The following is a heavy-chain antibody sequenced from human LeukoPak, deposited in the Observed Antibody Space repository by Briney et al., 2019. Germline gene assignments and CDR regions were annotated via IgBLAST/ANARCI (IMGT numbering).Heavy chain of an antibody. CDR3: ARESAAAAMSDASDI. V-gene: IGHV4-4*07. CDR1: GGSISTYY. J-gene: IGHJ3*02. D-gene: IGHD6-13*01. CDR2: IYASGST. Sequence: SETLCLTGTVSGGSISTYYWSWIRQPAGKGLEGIGRIYASGSTNYNPSLKSRVTMSVDTSKNQFSLNLPSVTAADTAVYYCARESAAAAMSDASDIWGQGTMVTVSS.